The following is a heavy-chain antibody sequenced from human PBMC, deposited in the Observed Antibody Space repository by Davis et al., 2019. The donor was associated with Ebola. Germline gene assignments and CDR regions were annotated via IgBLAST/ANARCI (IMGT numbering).Heavy chain of an antibody. Sequence: PGGSLRLSCAASGFTFSSYAMSWVRQAPGKGLEWVANIKQDGSEKYYVDSVKGRFTISRDNAKNSLYLQMNSLRAEDTAVYYCAREGNQGGYGSGSYSVFRYFDYWGQGTLVTVSS. J-gene: IGHJ4*02. V-gene: IGHV3-7*03. CDR1: GFTFSSYA. CDR2: IKQDGSEK. CDR3: AREGNQGGYGSGSYSVFRYFDY. D-gene: IGHD3-10*01.